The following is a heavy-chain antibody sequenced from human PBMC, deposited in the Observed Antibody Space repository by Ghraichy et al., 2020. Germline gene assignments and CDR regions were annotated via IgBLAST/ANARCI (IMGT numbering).Heavy chain of an antibody. V-gene: IGHV4-4*07. CDR3: ARDELRPARGYYGMDV. CDR2: FYTSGDT. D-gene: IGHD1-7*01. J-gene: IGHJ6*02. Sequence: SETLSLTCTVSGGSISSYYWSWIRQPAGKGLEWIGRFYTSGDTNYNTSLKSRVTMSIDTSKNQFSLKLSSVTAADTAVYYCARDELRPARGYYGMDVWGQGTTVTVSS. CDR1: GGSISSYY.